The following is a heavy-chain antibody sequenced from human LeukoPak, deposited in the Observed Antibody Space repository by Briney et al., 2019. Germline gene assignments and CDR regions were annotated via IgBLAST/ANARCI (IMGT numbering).Heavy chain of an antibody. CDR2: IRSKAYGGTT. J-gene: IGHJ4*02. Sequence: GGSLRLSCTASGFTFCDYAMSWFRQAPGKGLEWVGFIRSKAYGGTTEYAASVKGRCTISRDDSQRIAYLQMNSLKTEDTAVYYCARRRWNDAADFDYWGQGTLVTVSS. V-gene: IGHV3-49*03. CDR3: ARRRWNDAADFDY. D-gene: IGHD1-1*01. CDR1: GFTFCDYA.